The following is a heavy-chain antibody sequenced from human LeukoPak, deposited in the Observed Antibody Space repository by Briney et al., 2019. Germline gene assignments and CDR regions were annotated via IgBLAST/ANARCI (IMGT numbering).Heavy chain of an antibody. CDR1: GFSFTNYW. CDR3: ARGGGLDV. J-gene: IGHJ6*02. V-gene: IGHV3-7*03. Sequence: GGSLRLSCAASGFSFTNYWMHWARQAPGKGLEWVASINHNGNVNYYVDSVKGRFTISRDNAKNSLYLQMSNLRAEDTAVYFCARGGGLDVWGQGATVTVSS. CDR2: INHNGNVN. D-gene: IGHD3-16*01.